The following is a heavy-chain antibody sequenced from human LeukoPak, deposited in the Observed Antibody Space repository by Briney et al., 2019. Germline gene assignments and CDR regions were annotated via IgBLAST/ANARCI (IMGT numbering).Heavy chain of an antibody. CDR2: ISAYDGNT. CDR3: ARAPPHCYDSDVPFDY. Sequence: GASVKVSCKASGYTFASYGISWVRQAPGQGLEWMGWISAYDGNTNYVQKLQGRVTMTTDASTSIAYMELRSLKSDETAVYYCARAPPHCYDSDVPFDYWGQGTLVTVSS. V-gene: IGHV1-18*01. CDR1: GYTFASYG. J-gene: IGHJ4*02. D-gene: IGHD3-22*01.